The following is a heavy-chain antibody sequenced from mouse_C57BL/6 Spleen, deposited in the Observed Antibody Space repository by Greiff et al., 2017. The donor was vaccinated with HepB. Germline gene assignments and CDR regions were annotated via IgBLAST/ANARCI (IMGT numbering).Heavy chain of an antibody. CDR1: GYTFTSYW. CDR2: IYPGSGST. J-gene: IGHJ2*01. CDR3: AREGGYGGPYYFDY. D-gene: IGHD2-2*01. Sequence: VQLQQSGAELVKPGASVKMSCKASGYTFTSYWITWVKQRPGQGLEWIGDIYPGSGSTNYNEKFKSKATLTVDTSSSTAYMQLSSLTSEDSAVYYCAREGGYGGPYYFDYWGQGTTLTVSS. V-gene: IGHV1-55*01.